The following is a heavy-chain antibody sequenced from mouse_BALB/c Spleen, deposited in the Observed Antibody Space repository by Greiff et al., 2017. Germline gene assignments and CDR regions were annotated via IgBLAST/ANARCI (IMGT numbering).Heavy chain of an antibody. V-gene: IGHV5-4*02. CDR2: ISDGGSYT. Sequence: EVKLVESGGGLVKPGGSLKLSCAASGFTFSDYYMYWVRQTPEKRLEWVATISDGGSYTYYPDSVKGRFTISRDNAKNNLYLQMSSLKSEDTAMYYCAREGIRSFAYWGQGTLVTVSA. CDR1: GFTFSDYY. D-gene: IGHD2-14*01. CDR3: AREGIRSFAY. J-gene: IGHJ3*01.